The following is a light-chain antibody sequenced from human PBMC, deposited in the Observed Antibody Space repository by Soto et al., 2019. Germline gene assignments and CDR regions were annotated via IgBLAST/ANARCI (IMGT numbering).Light chain of an antibody. CDR2: AAS. J-gene: IGKJ1*01. V-gene: IGKV1-8*01. CDR1: QCISSY. CDR3: QQYYSYSPT. Sequence: AIRMTQSPSSFSASTGDSVTITCRPSQCISSYLVWYQQQPGKAPKLRIYAASTSQSGVPSRFSGSRSGTDFSLTGGYLQFEDFATYYYQQYYSYSPTCGQGTKVEIQ.